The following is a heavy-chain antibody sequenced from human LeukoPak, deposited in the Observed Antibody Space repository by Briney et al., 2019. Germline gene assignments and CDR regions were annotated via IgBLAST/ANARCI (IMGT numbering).Heavy chain of an antibody. CDR2: IYSGGST. Sequence: PGGSLRLSCAASGFTVSSNYMSWVRQAPGKGLEWVSVIYSGGSTYYADSVKGRFTISRDNSKNTPYLQMNSLRAEDTAVYYCARAGEMATIGYYFDYWGQGTLVTVSS. V-gene: IGHV3-53*01. CDR1: GFTVSSNY. D-gene: IGHD5-24*01. CDR3: ARAGEMATIGYYFDY. J-gene: IGHJ4*02.